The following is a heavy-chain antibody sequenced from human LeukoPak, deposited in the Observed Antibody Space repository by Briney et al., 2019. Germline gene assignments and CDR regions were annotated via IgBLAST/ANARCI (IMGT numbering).Heavy chain of an antibody. D-gene: IGHD1-26*01. CDR3: ARFGHIVGAKAPPY. CDR1: GGSISSGGYY. V-gene: IGHV4-30-2*01. CDR2: IYHSGST. J-gene: IGHJ4*02. Sequence: SQTLSLTCTVSGGSISSGGYYWSWFRQPPGKGLEWIGYIYHSGSTYYNPSLKSRVTISVDRSKNQFSLKLSSVTAADTAVYYCARFGHIVGAKAPPYWGQGTLVTVSS.